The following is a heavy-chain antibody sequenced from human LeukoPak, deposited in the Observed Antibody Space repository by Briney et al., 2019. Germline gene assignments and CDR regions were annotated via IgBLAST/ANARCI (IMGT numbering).Heavy chain of an antibody. Sequence: SETLSLTCTVSGGSISSGDYYRSWIRQPPGKGLEWIGYIYYSGSTYYNPSLKSRVTISVDTSKNQFSLKLSSVTAADTAVYYCASLGYCSGGSCYTTIFDYWGQGTLVTVSS. J-gene: IGHJ4*02. CDR3: ASLGYCSGGSCYTTIFDY. D-gene: IGHD2-15*01. CDR1: GGSISSGDYY. CDR2: IYYSGST. V-gene: IGHV4-30-4*01.